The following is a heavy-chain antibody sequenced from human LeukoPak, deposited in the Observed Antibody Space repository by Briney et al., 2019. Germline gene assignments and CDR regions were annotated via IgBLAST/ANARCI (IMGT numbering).Heavy chain of an antibody. CDR3: AKGLDLLLWFGESVLDY. Sequence: PGGSLRLSCAASGFTFSSYAMSWVRQAPGKGLEWVSAISGSGGSTYYADSVKGRFTISRDNSKNTLYLQMNSLRAEDTAVYYCAKGLDLLLWFGESVLDYWGRGTLVTVSS. CDR1: GFTFSSYA. V-gene: IGHV3-23*01. D-gene: IGHD3-10*01. CDR2: ISGSGGST. J-gene: IGHJ4*02.